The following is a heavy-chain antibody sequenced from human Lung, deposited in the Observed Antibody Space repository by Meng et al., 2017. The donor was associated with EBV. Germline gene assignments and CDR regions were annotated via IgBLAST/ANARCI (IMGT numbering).Heavy chain of an antibody. V-gene: IGHV4-4*02. CDR3: ASLAAAGWFDP. Sequence: QVPLQGSGPGLVKPSGTLSLTCAVAGGSISSSDWWSWVRQPPGKGLEWIGEIYHSGNTIYNPSLKSRVTISVDKSKNQFSLKVNSVTAADTAVYYCASLAAAGWFDPWGQGTLVTVSS. CDR1: GGSISSSDW. CDR2: IYHSGNT. J-gene: IGHJ5*02. D-gene: IGHD6-13*01.